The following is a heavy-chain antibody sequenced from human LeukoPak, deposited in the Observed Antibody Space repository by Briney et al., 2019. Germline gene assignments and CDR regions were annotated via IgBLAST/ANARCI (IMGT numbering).Heavy chain of an antibody. CDR1: GFTFSSYG. V-gene: IGHV3-48*01. Sequence: GGSLRLSCAASGFTFSSYGMHWVRQAPGKGLEWVSAISGSGGSTYYADSVKGRFTISRDNAKNSLYLQMNSLRAEDTAVYYCARKVIVGATTMQYYYYYYYMDVWGKGTTVTVSS. J-gene: IGHJ6*03. CDR2: ISGSGGST. CDR3: ARKVIVGATTMQYYYYYYYMDV. D-gene: IGHD1-26*01.